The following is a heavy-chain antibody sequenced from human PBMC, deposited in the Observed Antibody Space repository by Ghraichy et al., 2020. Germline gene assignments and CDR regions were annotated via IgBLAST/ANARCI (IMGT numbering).Heavy chain of an antibody. D-gene: IGHD3-22*01. J-gene: IGHJ4*02. CDR1: GFTFSTYA. Sequence: GGSLRLSCEASGFTFSTYAMHWVRQAPGKGLEWVATISYIGNNRYYTDSVKGRFTISRDNPNNTLYLQMNSLRAEDTAVYSCARDGRSSGYHYYFDYWGQGTLVTVSS. CDR3: ARDGRSSGYHYYFDY. CDR2: ISYIGNNR. V-gene: IGHV3-30*04.